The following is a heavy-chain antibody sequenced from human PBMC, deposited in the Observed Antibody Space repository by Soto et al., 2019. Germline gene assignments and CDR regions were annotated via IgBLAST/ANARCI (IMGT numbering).Heavy chain of an antibody. D-gene: IGHD4-17*01. CDR3: ARSFHDYGEPCLDY. J-gene: IGHJ4*02. CDR1: GGSISSSSYY. CDR2: IYYSGST. Sequence: QLQLQESGPGLVKPAETLSLTCTVSGGSISSSSYYWGWIRQPPGKGLEWIGSIYYSGSTYYNPSLKSRVTISVDTSKNQFSLKLSSVTAADTAVYYCARSFHDYGEPCLDYWGQGTLVTVSS. V-gene: IGHV4-39*01.